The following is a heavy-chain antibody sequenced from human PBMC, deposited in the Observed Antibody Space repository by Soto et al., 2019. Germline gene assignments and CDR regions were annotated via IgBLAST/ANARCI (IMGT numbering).Heavy chain of an antibody. D-gene: IGHD3-22*01. J-gene: IGHJ5*02. CDR1: GGTFSSYA. Sequence: SVKVSCKASGGTFSSYAISWVRQAPGQGLEWMGGIIPIFGTANYAQKFQGRVTITADKSTSTAYMELSSLRSEDTAVYYCARGLFGYYDSSGYPDPWGQGTLVTVSS. CDR2: IIPIFGTA. CDR3: ARGLFGYYDSSGYPDP. V-gene: IGHV1-69*06.